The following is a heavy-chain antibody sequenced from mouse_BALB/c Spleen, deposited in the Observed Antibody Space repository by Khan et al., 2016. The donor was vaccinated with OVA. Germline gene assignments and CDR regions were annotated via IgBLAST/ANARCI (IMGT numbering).Heavy chain of an antibody. CDR1: GYTFTSYI. D-gene: IGHD3-1*01. CDR3: AWGVLGLQTWFAY. Sequence: VQLKQSGPELVKPGASVKMSCKASGYTFTSYIMHWVKQKPGQGLEWIGYINPYNDYTKFNEKFKGEATLTSDKSSSTAFMELSSLTSEDSAVYYCAWGVLGLQTWFAYWGQGTLVTVSA. J-gene: IGHJ3*01. V-gene: IGHV1S136*01. CDR2: INPYNDYT.